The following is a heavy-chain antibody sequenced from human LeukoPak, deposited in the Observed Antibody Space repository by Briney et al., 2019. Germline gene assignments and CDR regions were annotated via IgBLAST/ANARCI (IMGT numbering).Heavy chain of an antibody. CDR3: ARGQGWTLDYYDSSGYYYYFDY. D-gene: IGHD3-22*01. CDR2: ISAYNGNT. CDR1: GYTFTSYG. J-gene: IGHJ4*02. V-gene: IGHV1-18*01. Sequence: GASVKVSCKASGYTFTSYGISWVRQAPGQGLEWMGWISAYNGNTNYAQKLQGRVTMTTDTSTSTAYMELRSLRSDNTAVYYCARGQGWTLDYYDSSGYYYYFDYWGQGTLVTVSS.